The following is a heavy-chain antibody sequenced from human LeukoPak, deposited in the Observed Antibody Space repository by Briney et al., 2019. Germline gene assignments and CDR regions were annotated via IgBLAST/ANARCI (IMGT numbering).Heavy chain of an antibody. D-gene: IGHD6-19*01. V-gene: IGHV4-59*11. CDR2: FYYTGST. J-gene: IGHJ4*02. Sequence: ASETLSLTCTVSGGSMSRQSWSWIRQPPGKGLEWIGYFYYTGSTSYNPSLESRVTISVDTSNNQVSLKLTSVTAADTAVYSCARGNGWYPDWGRGTLVTISS. CDR1: GGSMSRQS. CDR3: ARGNGWYPD.